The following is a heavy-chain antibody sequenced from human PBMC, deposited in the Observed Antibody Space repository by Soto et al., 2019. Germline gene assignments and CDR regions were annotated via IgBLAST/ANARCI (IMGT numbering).Heavy chain of an antibody. D-gene: IGHD2-15*01. J-gene: IGHJ3*02. CDR3: ARDGGSGAFLDI. V-gene: IGHV4-34*01. CDR2: INHRGST. CDR1: VGSFSGYY. Sequence: QVQLQEWGAGLLKPSETLSLTCAVYVGSFSGYYWSWIRQSPGKGLEWIGEINHRGSTNYNPSLKSRVTMSVDRSKNQFSLKLTSVTAADTAVYYCARDGGSGAFLDIWGQGTMVAVSS.